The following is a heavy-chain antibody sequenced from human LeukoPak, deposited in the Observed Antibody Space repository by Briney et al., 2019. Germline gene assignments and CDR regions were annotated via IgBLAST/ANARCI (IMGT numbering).Heavy chain of an antibody. CDR2: ISSSSNYI. D-gene: IGHD3-22*01. CDR1: GFTFSSYS. CDR3: ARGDYYYDSSGYYFDY. V-gene: IGHV3-21*01. J-gene: IGHJ4*02. Sequence: GGSLRLSCAASGFTFSSYSMNWVRQAPGKGLEWVSSISSSSNYIYYADSVKGRFTISRDNAKNSLYLQMNSLRAEDTAVYYCARGDYYYDSSGYYFDYWGQGTLVTVSS.